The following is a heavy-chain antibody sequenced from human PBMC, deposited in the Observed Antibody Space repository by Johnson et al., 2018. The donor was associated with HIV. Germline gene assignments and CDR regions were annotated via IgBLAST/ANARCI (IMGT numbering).Heavy chain of an antibody. CDR2: INWNGGST. CDR1: GFTFDDYG. Sequence: VQLVESGGGVVQPGGSLRLSCAASGFTFDDYGMSWVRRAPGKGLEWVSGINWNGGSTGYADSVKGRFNISRDNAKNSLYVQMNRLRAEDTALDYCARESSSSAGAFDIWGQGTMVTVSS. D-gene: IGHD6-6*01. V-gene: IGHV3-20*04. CDR3: ARESSSSAGAFDI. J-gene: IGHJ3*02.